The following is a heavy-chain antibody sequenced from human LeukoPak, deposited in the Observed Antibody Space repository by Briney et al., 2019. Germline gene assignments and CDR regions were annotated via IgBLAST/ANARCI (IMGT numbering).Heavy chain of an antibody. J-gene: IGHJ4*02. V-gene: IGHV3-30*18. CDR3: AKGVFGSRSTSFADN. CDR1: GFTFSSYG. CDR2: ISHDVSEK. Sequence: GGSLRLSCVASGFTFSSYGMHWVRQAPGKGLEWAAAISHDVSEKYYADPVKGRFTISRDNSKNTLYSQMNSLRAEDTAVYYCAKGVFGSRSTSFADNWGQGTLVIVSS. D-gene: IGHD3-10*01.